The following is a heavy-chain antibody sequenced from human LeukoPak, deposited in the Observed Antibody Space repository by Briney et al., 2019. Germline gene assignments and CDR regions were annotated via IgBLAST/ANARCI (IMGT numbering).Heavy chain of an antibody. J-gene: IGHJ6*03. CDR3: ARAGYYYGSGSYRGYYYYMDV. V-gene: IGHV1-2*02. Sequence: ASVKVSCKASGYTFTGYYMHWVRQAPGQGLEWMGWINPNSGGTNYAQKFQGRVTMTRDTSISTAYMELSRLRSDDTAVYYCARAGYYYGSGSYRGYYYYMDVWGKGTTVTVSS. CDR2: INPNSGGT. CDR1: GYTFTGYY. D-gene: IGHD3-10*01.